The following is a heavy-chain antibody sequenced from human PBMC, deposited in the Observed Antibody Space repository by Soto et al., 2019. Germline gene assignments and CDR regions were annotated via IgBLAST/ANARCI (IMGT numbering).Heavy chain of an antibody. CDR1: GGSFSGYY. CDR2: INHSGST. Sequence: SETLSLTCAVYGGSFSGYYWSWIRQPPGKGLEWIGEINHSGSTNYNPSLKSRVTISVDTSKNQFSLKLSSVTAADTAVYYCARVKAISHWFDPWGQGTLVTVSS. D-gene: IGHD3-3*01. V-gene: IGHV4-34*01. J-gene: IGHJ5*02. CDR3: ARVKAISHWFDP.